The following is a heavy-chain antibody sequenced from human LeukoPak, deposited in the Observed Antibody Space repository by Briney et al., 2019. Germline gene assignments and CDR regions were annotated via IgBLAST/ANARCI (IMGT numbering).Heavy chain of an antibody. CDR1: GYTFTDYY. CDR3: ARLRGAYEPFDY. CDR2: IHPNSGNT. D-gene: IGHD5-12*01. J-gene: IGHJ4*02. V-gene: IGHV1-2*02. Sequence: GASVKVSCKASGYTFTDYYMHWVRRAPGQGPEWMAWIHPNSGNTNYAQKLQGRVTVTRDTSVSTAYMELSGLQSDDTAVYYCARLRGAYEPFDYWGQGTLVTVSS.